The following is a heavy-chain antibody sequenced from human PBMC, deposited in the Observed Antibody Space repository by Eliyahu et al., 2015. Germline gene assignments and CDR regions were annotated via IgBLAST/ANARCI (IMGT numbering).Heavy chain of an antibody. CDR2: ISGSGDET. J-gene: IGHJ4*02. D-gene: IGHD3-3*01. V-gene: IGHV3-23*04. Sequence: EVQLEESGGGLVQPGGSLRLSCAASGFTFGTYHMTWXRQAPXXGLGWVSTISGSGDETFYPDAVKGRFTISRDNSKNTLDLQMNSLRVEDTAVYYCAKPGYWSGCYLDYWGKGTLVTVSS. CDR1: GFTFGTYH. CDR3: AKPGYWSGCYLDY.